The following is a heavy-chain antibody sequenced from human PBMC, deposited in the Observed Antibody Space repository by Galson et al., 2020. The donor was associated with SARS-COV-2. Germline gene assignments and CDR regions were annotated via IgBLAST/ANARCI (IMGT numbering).Heavy chain of an antibody. CDR2: IYYRAGT. CDR1: GGSMSKYY. V-gene: IGHV4-59*01. Sequence: SETLSLTCSVPGGSMSKYYRSWIRHSPGKGLECIGNIYYRAGTKYNPSLKSRVSMSVDTSENQFSLKLNSVTAADTAVYYCARVGGNDGWNWFDPWGQGTLVTVSS. D-gene: IGHD1-1*01. J-gene: IGHJ5*02. CDR3: ARVGGNDGWNWFDP.